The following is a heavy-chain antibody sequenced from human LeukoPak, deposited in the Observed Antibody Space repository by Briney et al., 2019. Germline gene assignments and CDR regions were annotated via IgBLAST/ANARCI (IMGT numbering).Heavy chain of an antibody. D-gene: IGHD4/OR15-4a*01. Sequence: PGGSLRLSCAASGFTFSSFGMHWVRQAPGKGLEWVAVIWYDGSDKYYADSVKGRFTISRDNSKNTLYLQMNSLRAEDTALYFCANEVRPNDYWGRGTLVTVSS. J-gene: IGHJ4*02. CDR3: ANEVRPNDY. CDR2: IWYDGSDK. CDR1: GFTFSSFG. V-gene: IGHV3-33*06.